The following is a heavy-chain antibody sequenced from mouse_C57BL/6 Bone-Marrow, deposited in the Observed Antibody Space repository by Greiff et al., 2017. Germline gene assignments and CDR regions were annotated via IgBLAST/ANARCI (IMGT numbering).Heavy chain of an antibody. CDR3: ARDDYRDYYAMDY. Sequence: VQLQQPGAELVMPGASVKLSCKASGYTFTSYWMHWVKQRPGQGLEWIGEIDPSDSYTNYNQKFKGKSTLTVDKSSSTAYMQLSSLTSEDSAVYYWARDDYRDYYAMDYWGQGTSVTVSS. CDR2: IDPSDSYT. D-gene: IGHD2-4*01. CDR1: GYTFTSYW. J-gene: IGHJ4*01. V-gene: IGHV1-69*01.